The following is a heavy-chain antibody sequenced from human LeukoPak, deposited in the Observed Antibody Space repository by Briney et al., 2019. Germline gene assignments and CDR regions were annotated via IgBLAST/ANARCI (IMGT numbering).Heavy chain of an antibody. CDR2: ISAYSGNT. CDR1: GYTFTSYG. CDR3: ARDYGDPQSPPDAFDI. D-gene: IGHD4-17*01. Sequence: GESLQISCKGSGYTFTSYGISWVRQAPGQGLEWMGWISAYSGNTNYAQKLQGRVTMTTDTSTSTAYMELRSLRPDDTAVYYCARDYGDPQSPPDAFDIWGQGTMVPSLQ. V-gene: IGHV1-18*01. J-gene: IGHJ3*02.